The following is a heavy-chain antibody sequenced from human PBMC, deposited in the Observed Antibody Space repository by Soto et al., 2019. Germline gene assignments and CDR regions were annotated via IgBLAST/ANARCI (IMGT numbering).Heavy chain of an antibody. V-gene: IGHV5-51*01. Sequence: PGESLKISCKGSGDSFISYWIGWVRQMPGKGLEWMGIIYPGDSDTRYSPSFQGQVTISADKSISTAYLQWSSLKASDTAMYYCARLDIVVKGAFDIWGQGTMVTVSS. CDR2: IYPGDSDT. CDR3: ARLDIVVKGAFDI. J-gene: IGHJ3*02. D-gene: IGHD3-22*01. CDR1: GDSFISYW.